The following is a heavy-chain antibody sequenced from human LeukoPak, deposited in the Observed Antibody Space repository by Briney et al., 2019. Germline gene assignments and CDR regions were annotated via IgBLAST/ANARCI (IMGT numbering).Heavy chain of an antibody. CDR1: GFTFSSYS. Sequence: PGRSLRLSCAASGFTFSSYSMNWVRQAPGKGLEWVSYISSSSSTIYYADSVKGRFTISRDNAKNSLYLQMNSLRAEDTAVYYCARDGGSSGWAYYMDVWGKGTTVTVSS. CDR3: ARDGGSSGWAYYMDV. CDR2: ISSSSSTI. V-gene: IGHV3-48*04. D-gene: IGHD6-19*01. J-gene: IGHJ6*03.